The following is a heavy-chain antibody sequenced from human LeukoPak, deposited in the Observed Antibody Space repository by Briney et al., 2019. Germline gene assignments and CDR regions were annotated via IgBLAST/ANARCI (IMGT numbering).Heavy chain of an antibody. J-gene: IGHJ4*02. D-gene: IGHD2-2*01. V-gene: IGHV1-69*01. CDR2: IIPIFGTA. CDR3: AREGGEYCSSTSCPFDY. CDR1: GGTFGSYA. Sequence: SVKVSCKASGGTFGSYAISWVRQAPGQGLEWMGGIIPIFGTANYAQKFQGRVTITADESTSTAYMELSRLRSEDTAVYYCAREGGEYCSSTSCPFDYWGQGTLVTVSS.